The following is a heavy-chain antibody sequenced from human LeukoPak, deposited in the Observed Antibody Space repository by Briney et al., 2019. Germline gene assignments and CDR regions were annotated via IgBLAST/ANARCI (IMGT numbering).Heavy chain of an antibody. CDR3: AREGYYYDSSGQFDY. D-gene: IGHD3-22*01. CDR2: IWYDGSNK. V-gene: IGHV3-33*08. J-gene: IGHJ4*02. CDR1: GFTFSSYA. Sequence: GVSLRLSCAASGFTFSSYAMHWVRQAPGKGLEWVAVIWYDGSNKYYADSVKGRFTISRDNSKNTLYLQMNSLRAEDTAVYYCAREGYYYDSSGQFDYWGQGTLVTVSS.